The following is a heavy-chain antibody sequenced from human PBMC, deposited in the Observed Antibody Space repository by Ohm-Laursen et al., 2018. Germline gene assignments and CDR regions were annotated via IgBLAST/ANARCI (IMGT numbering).Heavy chain of an antibody. J-gene: IGHJ6*02. CDR3: ARDSDSGGSSSRYYDMDV. D-gene: IGHD2-15*01. Sequence: SLRLSCAAPGFTFSSYWMTWVRQAPAKGLEWVANIKHDGSEKYYVDSVKGRFTISRDNAKNSLYLQMNSLRPEDTAVYYCARDSDSGGSSSRYYDMDVWGHGTTVTVSS. CDR1: GFTFSSYW. CDR2: IKHDGSEK. V-gene: IGHV3-7*01.